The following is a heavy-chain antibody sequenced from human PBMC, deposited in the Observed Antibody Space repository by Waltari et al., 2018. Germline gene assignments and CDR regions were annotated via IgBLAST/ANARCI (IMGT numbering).Heavy chain of an antibody. J-gene: IGHJ4*02. Sequence: QVQLVESGGGVVQPGRSLSLSCAASGSTFSSYAQHWARQAPGKGLEWVAVISYDGSNKYYADSVKGRFTISRDNSKNTLYLQMNSLRAEDTAVYYCARQSPGYYFDYWGQGTLVTVSS. CDR2: ISYDGSNK. CDR3: ARQSPGYYFDY. V-gene: IGHV3-30*01. D-gene: IGHD5-12*01. CDR1: GSTFSSYA.